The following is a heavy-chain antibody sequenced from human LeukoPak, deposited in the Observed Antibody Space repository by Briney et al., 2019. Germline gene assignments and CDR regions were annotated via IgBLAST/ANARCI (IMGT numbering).Heavy chain of an antibody. D-gene: IGHD6-19*01. CDR1: GYSFTSYW. J-gene: IGHJ5*02. CDR3: ARGKAVAGRANWFDP. V-gene: IGHV5-51*01. Sequence: GESLKISCKGSGYSFTSYWIGWVRQMPGKGLEWMGIIYPGDSDTRYSPSFQGQVTISADKSISTAYLQWSSLKASDTAMYYCARGKAVAGRANWFDPWGQGTLVTVSS. CDR2: IYPGDSDT.